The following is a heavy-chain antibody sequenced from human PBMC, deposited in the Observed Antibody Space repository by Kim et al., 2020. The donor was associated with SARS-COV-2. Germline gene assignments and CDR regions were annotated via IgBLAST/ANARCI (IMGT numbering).Heavy chain of an antibody. CDR1: GFTFSSYA. Sequence: GGSLRLSCAASGFTFSSYAMHWVRQAPGKGLEWVAVISYDGSNKYYADSVKGRFTISRDNSKNTLYLQMNSLRAEDTAVYYCARDVGWLQFLDGYFDLWG. D-gene: IGHD5-12*01. CDR3: ARDVGWLQFLDGYFDL. CDR2: ISYDGSNK. V-gene: IGHV3-30*04. J-gene: IGHJ2*01.